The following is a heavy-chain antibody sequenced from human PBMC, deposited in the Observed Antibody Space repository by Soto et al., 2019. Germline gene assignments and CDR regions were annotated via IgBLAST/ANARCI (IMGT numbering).Heavy chain of an antibody. V-gene: IGHV4-34*01. Sequence: SETLSLTCAAYGGSFSAYYWSWIRQPPGKGLEWIGEINHGGSTNYSPSLKSRVTMSLDTSQNQFSLRLTSVTAADTAVYYCARVGSGFDYWGQGTLVTVS. D-gene: IGHD5-12*01. CDR2: INHGGST. CDR3: ARVGSGFDY. J-gene: IGHJ4*02. CDR1: GGSFSAYY.